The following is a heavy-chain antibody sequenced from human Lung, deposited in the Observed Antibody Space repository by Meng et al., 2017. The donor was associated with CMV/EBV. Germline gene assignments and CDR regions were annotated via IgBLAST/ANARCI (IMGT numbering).Heavy chain of an antibody. D-gene: IGHD4-11*01. CDR1: GFTLSSYE. CDR2: IGDSGRTL. V-gene: IGHV3-48*03. Sequence: GGSLRLXXAASGFTLSSYEMNWVRQAPGKGLEWIAYIGDSGRTLYYADSVKGRFTISSDNAENSLYLQMKSLGVEDTALYYCARDPGWDYSNQPTHYYGMDVWGQGTTVTVSS. J-gene: IGHJ6*02. CDR3: ARDPGWDYSNQPTHYYGMDV.